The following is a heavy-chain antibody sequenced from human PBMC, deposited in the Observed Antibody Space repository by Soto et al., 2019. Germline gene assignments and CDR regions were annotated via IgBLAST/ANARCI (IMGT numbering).Heavy chain of an antibody. V-gene: IGHV4-61*01. J-gene: IGHJ5*02. Sequence: SETLSLTCTVSGASVSSGNHYWSWIRQPPGKGLEWIGSISYSGSTIYNPSLKSRVTISIDTSKTQFSLRLRSVTAADTAVYYCARDLRQTSRSGVVYNWFDPWGEGTLVTVSS. CDR1: GASVSSGNHY. CDR2: ISYSGST. CDR3: ARDLRQTSRSGVVYNWFDP. D-gene: IGHD2-8*02.